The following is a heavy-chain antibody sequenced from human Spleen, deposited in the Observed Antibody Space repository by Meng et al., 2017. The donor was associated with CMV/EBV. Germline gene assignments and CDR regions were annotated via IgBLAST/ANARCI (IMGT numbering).Heavy chain of an antibody. Sequence: SETLSLTCSVSGGSISSSSYYWGWIRQPPGEGLEWIGSISYIGSTYYNPSLRSRVTISVDTSKNQLSLKLSSVTAADTAIYQCARGIYGSGYYFDYWGQGTLVTVSS. CDR2: ISYIGST. CDR1: GGSISSSSYY. J-gene: IGHJ4*02. CDR3: ARGIYGSGYYFDY. V-gene: IGHV4-39*07. D-gene: IGHD3-10*01.